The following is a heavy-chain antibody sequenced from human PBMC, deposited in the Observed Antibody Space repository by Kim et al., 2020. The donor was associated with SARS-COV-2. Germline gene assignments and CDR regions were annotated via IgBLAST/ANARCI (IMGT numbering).Heavy chain of an antibody. D-gene: IGHD3-9*01. Sequence: ASVKVSCKVSGYTLTELSMHWVRQAPGKGLEWMGGFDPEDGETIYAQKFQGRVTMTEDTSTDTAYMELSSLKSEDTAVYYCATVVMNDILTGPTYWYFDLWGRGTLVTVSS. CDR3: ATVVMNDILTGPTYWYFDL. CDR1: GYTLTELS. J-gene: IGHJ2*01. V-gene: IGHV1-24*01. CDR2: FDPEDGET.